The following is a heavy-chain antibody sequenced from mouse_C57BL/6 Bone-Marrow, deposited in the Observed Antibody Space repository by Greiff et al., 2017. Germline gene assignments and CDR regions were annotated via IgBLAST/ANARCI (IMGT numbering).Heavy chain of an antibody. CDR2: IFPGSGST. V-gene: IGHV1-75*01. D-gene: IGHD2-3*01. CDR3: ARWRWLLPHYYALDY. J-gene: IGHJ4*01. CDR1: GYTFTDYY. Sequence: VQLKESGPELVKPGASVKISCTASGYTFTDYYINWVQQRPGQGLEWIGWIFPGSGSTYYNEKFKGQATLTVDKSSSTAYMLLSSLTSEDSAVYFCARWRWLLPHYYALDYWGQGTSVTVSS.